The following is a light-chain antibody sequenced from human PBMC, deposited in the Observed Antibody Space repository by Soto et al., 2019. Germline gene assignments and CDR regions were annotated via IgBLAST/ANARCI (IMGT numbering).Light chain of an antibody. Sequence: DTQLTQSPSTLSASVGDRVTITCRARQSISKWLAWYQQKPGKAPKLLIYDASTLGRGVPSRFSGSGSGTEFTLTISSLQPDDSATYYCHEYNTYSRYTFGQGTKLEI. CDR3: HEYNTYSRYT. J-gene: IGKJ2*01. V-gene: IGKV1-5*01. CDR2: DAS. CDR1: QSISKW.